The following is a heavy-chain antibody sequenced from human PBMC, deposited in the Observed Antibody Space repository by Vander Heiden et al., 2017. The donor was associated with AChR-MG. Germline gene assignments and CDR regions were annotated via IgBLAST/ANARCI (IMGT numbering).Heavy chain of an antibody. CDR2: IFHRGSA. J-gene: IGHJ5*02. CDR3: DRGGLHLTWFDT. D-gene: IGHD4-4*01. V-gene: IGHV4-30-4*08. CDR1: RGSILSVDPY. Sequence: HVQLQESRPGLVKPSQPLSPTCSVSRGSILSVDPYCTWIRPTPGKHLEWIGYIFHRGSAYYSPSFQSRVSTSIDPSAYQFSLNLNSVTATDSALYYCDRGGLHLTWFDTWCQGALVTVSS.